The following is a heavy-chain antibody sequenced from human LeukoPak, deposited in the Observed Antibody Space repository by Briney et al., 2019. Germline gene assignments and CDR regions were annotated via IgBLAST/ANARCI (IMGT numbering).Heavy chain of an antibody. CDR3: ANAFDIVVVPAAEGSAFDI. CDR2: ISGSGGST. V-gene: IGHV3-23*01. D-gene: IGHD2-2*01. CDR1: GFTFNNYA. J-gene: IGHJ3*02. Sequence: GGSLRLSCAASGFTFNNYAMNWVRQAPGKGLEWVSAISGSGGSTYYADSVKGRFTISRDNSKNTLYLQMNSLRAEDTAVYYCANAFDIVVVPAAEGSAFDIWGQGTMVTVSS.